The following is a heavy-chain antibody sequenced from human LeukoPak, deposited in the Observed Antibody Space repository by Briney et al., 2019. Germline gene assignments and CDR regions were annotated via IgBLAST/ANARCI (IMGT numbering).Heavy chain of an antibody. Sequence: PGGSLRLSCTASGFTFSSYWMSWVRQAPGKGLEWVANIKQDGSEKYYVDSVKGRFTISRDNAKNSLYLQMNSLRAEDTAVYYCARDLTTGYSSGWFDYWGQGTLVTVSS. J-gene: IGHJ4*02. CDR2: IKQDGSEK. CDR3: ARDLTTGYSSGWFDY. D-gene: IGHD6-19*01. CDR1: GFTFSSYW. V-gene: IGHV3-7*01.